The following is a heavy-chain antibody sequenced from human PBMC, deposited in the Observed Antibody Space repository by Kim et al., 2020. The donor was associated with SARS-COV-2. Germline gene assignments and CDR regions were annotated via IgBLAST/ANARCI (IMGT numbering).Heavy chain of an antibody. D-gene: IGHD1-1*01. CDR3: ARLDSSRFFDH. J-gene: IGHJ4*02. V-gene: IGHV4-39*02. CDR2: TYISGST. Sequence: SETLSLSCTVSGGSITSGIFLWGWIRQPPGKGLEWIGSTYISGSTYYNPSLGSRVTISVDTSRNHFSLSLTSVSAADTAVYYCARLDSSRFFDHWGQGTL. CDR1: GGSITSGIFL.